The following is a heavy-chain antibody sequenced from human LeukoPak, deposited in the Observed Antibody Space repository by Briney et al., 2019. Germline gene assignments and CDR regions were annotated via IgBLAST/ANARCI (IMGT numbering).Heavy chain of an antibody. CDR2: IYPGGSDT. V-gene: IGHV5-51*01. CDR1: GYSFTSYW. J-gene: IGHJ5*02. D-gene: IGHD2-21*02. Sequence: GESLKISCKGSGYSFTSYWIGWVRQMPGKGLEWKGIIYPGGSDTRYSPSFQGQVTISADKSISTAYLQWSSLKASDTAMYYCARRHYCGGDCWSYNWFDPWGQGTLVTVSS. CDR3: ARRHYCGGDCWSYNWFDP.